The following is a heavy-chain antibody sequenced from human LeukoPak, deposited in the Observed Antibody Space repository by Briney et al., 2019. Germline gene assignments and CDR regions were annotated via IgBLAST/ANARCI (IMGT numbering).Heavy chain of an antibody. J-gene: IGHJ6*04. CDR2: ISSSGSTI. CDR3: ARDPGSGSYYPPGYYYGMDV. CDR1: GFTFSSYE. Sequence: GGSLRLSCAASGFTFSSYEMNWVRQAPGKGLEWVSYISSSGSTIYYADSVKGRFTTSRDNAKNSLYLQMNSLRAEDTAVYYCARDPGSGSYYPPGYYYGMDVWGKGTTVTVSS. D-gene: IGHD3-10*01. V-gene: IGHV3-48*03.